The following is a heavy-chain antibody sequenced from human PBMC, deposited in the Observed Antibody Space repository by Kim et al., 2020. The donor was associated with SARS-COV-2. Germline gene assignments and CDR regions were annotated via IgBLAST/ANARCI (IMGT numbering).Heavy chain of an antibody. J-gene: IGHJ5*02. CDR2: INHSGST. CDR3: ARGRKIWFGELGMNWFDP. CDR1: GGSFSGYY. Sequence: SETLSLTCAVYGGSFSGYYWSWIRQPPGKGLEWIGEINHSGSTNYNPSLKSRVTISVDTSKNQFSLKLSSVTAADTAVYYCARGRKIWFGELGMNWFDPWGQGTLVTVSS. V-gene: IGHV4-34*01. D-gene: IGHD3-10*01.